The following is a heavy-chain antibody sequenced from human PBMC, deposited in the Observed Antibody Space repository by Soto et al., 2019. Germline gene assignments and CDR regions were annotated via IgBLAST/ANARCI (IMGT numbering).Heavy chain of an antibody. D-gene: IGHD2-15*01. CDR1: GGSISSGDYY. V-gene: IGHV4-30-4*01. CDR2: IYYSGST. J-gene: IGHJ5*02. CDR3: ARESDCSGGSCYSNWFDP. Sequence: CTVSGGSISSGDYYWSWIRQPPGKGLEWIGYIYYSGSTYYNPSLKSRVTISVDTSKNQFSLKLSSVTAADTAVYYCARESDCSGGSCYSNWFDPWGQGTLVTVSS.